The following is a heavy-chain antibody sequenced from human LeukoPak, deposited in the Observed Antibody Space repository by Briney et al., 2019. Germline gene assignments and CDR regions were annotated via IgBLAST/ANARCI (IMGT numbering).Heavy chain of an antibody. CDR1: EFTFSYYG. Sequence: GGSLRLSCVASEFTFSYYGMNWVRQTPGGGLEWISYISSTGNAIHYADSVKGRFTISRDNARNSLYLQMDSLRAEDTAVYYCAKGRPHHRDYLDYWGQGTLVTVSS. J-gene: IGHJ4*02. CDR2: ISSTGNAI. V-gene: IGHV3-48*01. D-gene: IGHD1-14*01. CDR3: AKGRPHHRDYLDY.